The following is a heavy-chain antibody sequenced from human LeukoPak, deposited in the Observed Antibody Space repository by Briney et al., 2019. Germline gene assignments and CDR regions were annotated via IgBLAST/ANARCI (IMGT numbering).Heavy chain of an antibody. J-gene: IGHJ5*02. CDR1: GFTFTNYE. CDR3: ARGGYSDSSAADMT. CDR2: ISGSGSTI. D-gene: IGHD2-15*01. Sequence: GGSLRLSCAASGFTFTNYEMNWVRQAPGKGLEWISYISGSGSTIYYADSVKGRSTISRDNAKNSLYLQMNSLRAEDTAVYYCARGGYSDSSAADMTWGQGTLVTVSS. V-gene: IGHV3-48*03.